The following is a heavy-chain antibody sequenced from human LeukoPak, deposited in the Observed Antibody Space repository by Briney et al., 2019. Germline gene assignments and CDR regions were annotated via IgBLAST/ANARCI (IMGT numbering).Heavy chain of an antibody. Sequence: ASVKVSCKAPGYTFTSYAMHWVRQAPGQRLEWMGWINAGNGNTKYSQKFQGRVTITRDTSASTAYMELSSLRSEDTAVYYCARAHTPTVTTYDYWGQGTLVTVSS. CDR1: GYTFTSYA. J-gene: IGHJ4*02. CDR2: INAGNGNT. CDR3: ARAHTPTVTTYDY. D-gene: IGHD4-17*01. V-gene: IGHV1-3*01.